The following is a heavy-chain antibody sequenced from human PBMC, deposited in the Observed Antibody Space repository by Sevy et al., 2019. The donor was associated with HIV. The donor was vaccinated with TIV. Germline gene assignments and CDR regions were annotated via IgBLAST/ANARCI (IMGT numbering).Heavy chain of an antibody. CDR2: LNYDGSYT. CDR3: ARSKVGVGDAFDI. V-gene: IGHV3-74*01. J-gene: IGHJ3*02. Sequence: GGSLRLSCAASGFTFSSHWMQWVRQAPGKGLVWVSRLNYDGSYTNYADSVKGRFTISRDNARGTLYLQMNSLRAEDTALYYCARSKVGVGDAFDIWGHGTMVTVSS. D-gene: IGHD3-16*01. CDR1: GFTFSSHW.